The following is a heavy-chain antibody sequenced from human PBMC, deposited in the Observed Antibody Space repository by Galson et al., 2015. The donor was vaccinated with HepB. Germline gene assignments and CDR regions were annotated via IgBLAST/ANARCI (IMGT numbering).Heavy chain of an antibody. Sequence: ETLSLTCTVSSGPISSSDYYWGWVRQPPGKGLEWIGNIYYGGITSYNPSLKSRVTISVDTSKKQFSLKLTSVTAADTAVYYCARSGTSTSWLYYYYGMDVWGQGTTVTVSS. CDR3: ARSGTSTSWLYYYYGMDV. D-gene: IGHD2-2*01. J-gene: IGHJ6*02. V-gene: IGHV4-39*07. CDR1: SGPISSSDYY. CDR2: IYYGGIT.